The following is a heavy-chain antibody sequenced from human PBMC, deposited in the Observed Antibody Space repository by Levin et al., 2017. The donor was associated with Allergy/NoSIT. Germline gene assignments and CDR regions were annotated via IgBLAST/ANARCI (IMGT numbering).Heavy chain of an antibody. J-gene: IGHJ5*02. D-gene: IGHD2-2*01. CDR2: ISAYNGNT. CDR3: ARDRDCSSTSCYEWFDP. V-gene: IGHV1-18*01. CDR1: GYTFTSYG. Sequence: GASVKVSCKASGYTFTSYGISWVRQAPGQGLEWMGWISAYNGNTNYAQKLQGRVTMTTDTSTSTAYMELRSLRSDDTAVYYCARDRDCSSTSCYEWFDPWGQGTLVTVSS.